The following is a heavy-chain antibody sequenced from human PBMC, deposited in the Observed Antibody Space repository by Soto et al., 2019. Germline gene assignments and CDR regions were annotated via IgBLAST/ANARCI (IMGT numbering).Heavy chain of an antibody. D-gene: IGHD2-2*01. CDR1: GVSINSASYY. J-gene: IGHJ4*01. CDR3: AKVTRFCRSNGCFPIYFAH. Sequence: KTXETLSLTCTVAGVSINSASYYWGWLRQHPGRGLEWFGHIYYTGTAYYNPSLKSRAAISLDTSKSQFSLTLTSVTAADTAVYFCAKVTRFCRSNGCFPIYFAHWGQGALVTVSS. CDR2: IYYTGTA. V-gene: IGHV4-31*03.